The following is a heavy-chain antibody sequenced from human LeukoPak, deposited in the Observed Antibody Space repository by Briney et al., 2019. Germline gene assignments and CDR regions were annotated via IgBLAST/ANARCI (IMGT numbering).Heavy chain of an antibody. D-gene: IGHD3-22*01. CDR2: ISSSSSYI. CDR1: GFTFSSYS. J-gene: IGHJ4*02. Sequence: GGSLRLSCAASGFTFSSYSMNWVRQAPGKGLEWVSSISSSSSYIYYADSVKGRFTISRDNAKNSLYLQMNSLRAEDTAGYYCASLYDSSGYYAGGWGQGTLVTVSS. CDR3: ASLYDSSGYYAGG. V-gene: IGHV3-21*01.